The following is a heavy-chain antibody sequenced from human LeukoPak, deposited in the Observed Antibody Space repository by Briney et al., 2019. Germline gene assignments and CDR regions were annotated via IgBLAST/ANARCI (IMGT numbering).Heavy chain of an antibody. CDR2: IYSGGTT. J-gene: IGHJ6*03. Sequence: GGSLRLSCTASGFTVSNIYMSWIRQAPGKGLEWVSVIYSGGTTYYADSVKGRFTISRDNSKNTLYLQMNSLRAEDTAVYYCARAGTITMVRGEYMDVWGKGTTVTVSS. V-gene: IGHV3-53*01. CDR3: ARAGTITMVRGEYMDV. D-gene: IGHD3-10*01. CDR1: GFTVSNIY.